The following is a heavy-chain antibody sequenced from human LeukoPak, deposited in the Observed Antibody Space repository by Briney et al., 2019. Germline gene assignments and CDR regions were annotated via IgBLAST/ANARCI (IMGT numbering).Heavy chain of an antibody. CDR1: GGSFSGYY. CDR2: INHSGST. J-gene: IGHJ6*03. Sequence: SETLSLTCAVYGGSFSGYYWSWIRQPPGKGLEWIGEINHSGSTNYNPSLKSRVTISVDTSKNQFSLKLSSVTAADTAMYYCARETTQYYDFWSGYYRNYYYMDVWGKGTTVTVSS. CDR3: ARETTQYYDFWSGYYRNYYYMDV. V-gene: IGHV4-34*01. D-gene: IGHD3-3*01.